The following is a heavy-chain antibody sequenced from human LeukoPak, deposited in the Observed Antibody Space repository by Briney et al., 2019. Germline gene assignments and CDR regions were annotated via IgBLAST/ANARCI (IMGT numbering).Heavy chain of an antibody. D-gene: IGHD5-12*01. CDR1: GVTFSSYA. Sequence: SVKVSCKASGVTFSSYAISWVRQAPGQGLEWMGRIIPIFGIANYAQKFQGRVTITADKSTSTAYMELSSLRSEDTAVYYCARESDYDHWFDPWGQGTLVTVSS. CDR3: ARESDYDHWFDP. J-gene: IGHJ5*02. V-gene: IGHV1-69*04. CDR2: IIPIFGIA.